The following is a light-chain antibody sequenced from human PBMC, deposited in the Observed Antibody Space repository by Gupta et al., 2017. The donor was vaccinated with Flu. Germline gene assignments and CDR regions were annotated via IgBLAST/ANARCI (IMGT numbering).Light chain of an antibody. CDR2: GAS. J-gene: IGKJ1*01. CDR3: QQYGSSPLT. V-gene: IGKV3-20*01. CDR1: QSVSSSY. Sequence: IVLTQSPGTLSLSPGERATLSCRASQSVSSSYLAWYQQKPGQAPRRLIYGASSRATGIPDRCSGSGSGTDVTLTISRLEPEDVAVDYCQQYGSSPLTFGRGTKVEIK.